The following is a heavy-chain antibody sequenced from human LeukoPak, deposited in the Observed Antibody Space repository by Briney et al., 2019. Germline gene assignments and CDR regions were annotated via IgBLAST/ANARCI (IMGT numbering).Heavy chain of an antibody. J-gene: IGHJ4*02. CDR2: ITGSGTGDST. D-gene: IGHD5-18*01. Sequence: GSLRLSCAASGFNFDTYAMGWVRQAPGKGLEWVSAITGSGTGDSTYYADSVKGRFTISRDNSKNTQYLQMNSLRAEDTAVYYCARLDSYGYAVDYWGQGTLVTVSS. CDR1: GFNFDTYA. CDR3: ARLDSYGYAVDY. V-gene: IGHV3-23*01.